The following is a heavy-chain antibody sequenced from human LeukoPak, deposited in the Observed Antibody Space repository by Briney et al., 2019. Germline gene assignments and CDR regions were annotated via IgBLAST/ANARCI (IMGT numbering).Heavy chain of an antibody. CDR1: GYTFTSFG. CDR3: ARGSVAGRDYYYMDV. CDR2: VGGNSAYT. V-gene: IGHV1-18*01. Sequence: ASVKVSCKASGYTFTSFGISWIRQAPGQGLEWMGWVGGNSAYTNSAQKLQDRVTMTTDTSTNTAYMELRSLRSDDTAVYYCARGSVAGRDYYYMDVWGKGTTVTVS. J-gene: IGHJ6*03. D-gene: IGHD2-15*01.